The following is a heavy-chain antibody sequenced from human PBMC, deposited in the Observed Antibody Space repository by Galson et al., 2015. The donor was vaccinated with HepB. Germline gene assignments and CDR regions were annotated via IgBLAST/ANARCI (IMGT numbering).Heavy chain of an antibody. CDR3: AKDGGSMAAQGVDL. J-gene: IGHJ2*01. V-gene: IGHV3-30*18. CDR1: GFTFTSYG. CDR2: ISYDGSNK. D-gene: IGHD6-6*01. Sequence: SLRLSCAASGFTFTSYGMHWVRQAPGKGLEWVALISYDGSNKYYVDSVKGRFIISRDNSKNTRYLQMNSLRAEDTAVFYCAKDGGSMAAQGVDLWGRGTLVTVSS.